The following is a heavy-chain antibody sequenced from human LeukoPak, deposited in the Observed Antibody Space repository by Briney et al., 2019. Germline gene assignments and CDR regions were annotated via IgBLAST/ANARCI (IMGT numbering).Heavy chain of an antibody. CDR2: IYYSGST. Sequence: ESSETLSLTCTVSGGSISSSSYYWGWIRQPPGKGLEWIGSIYYSGSTYYNPSLKSRVTISVDTSKNQFSLKLSSVTAADTAVYYCASHSSYYGDSPFDYWGQGTLVTVSS. V-gene: IGHV4-39*07. D-gene: IGHD4-17*01. CDR3: ASHSSYYGDSPFDY. CDR1: GGSISSSSYY. J-gene: IGHJ4*02.